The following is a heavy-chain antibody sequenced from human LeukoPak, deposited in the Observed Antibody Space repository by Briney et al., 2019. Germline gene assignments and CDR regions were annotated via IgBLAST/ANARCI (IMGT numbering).Heavy chain of an antibody. Sequence: GESLKISCKGSGYSFTAYWIGWVRQMPGKGLELMGIIAPGDSDTRYNPAFQGQVTISGDKSITTAYPQWSSLKASDTAMYYCARGDCSGGNCHFDYWGQGTLVTVSS. CDR2: IAPGDSDT. D-gene: IGHD2-15*01. CDR3: ARGDCSGGNCHFDY. CDR1: GYSFTAYW. V-gene: IGHV5-51*01. J-gene: IGHJ4*02.